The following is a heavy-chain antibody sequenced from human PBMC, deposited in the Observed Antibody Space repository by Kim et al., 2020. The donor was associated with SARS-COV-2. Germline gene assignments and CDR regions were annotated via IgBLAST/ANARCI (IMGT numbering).Heavy chain of an antibody. CDR1: GGTFSSYA. D-gene: IGHD3-16*01. CDR3: ARGYWGASGYYYYGMDV. CDR2: IIPIFGTA. V-gene: IGHV1-69*13. J-gene: IGHJ6*02. Sequence: SVNVSCKASGGTFSSYAISWVRQAPGQGLEWMGGIIPIFGTANYAQKFQGRVTITADESTSTAYMELSSLRSEDTAVYYCARGYWGASGYYYYGMDVWGQGTTVTVSS.